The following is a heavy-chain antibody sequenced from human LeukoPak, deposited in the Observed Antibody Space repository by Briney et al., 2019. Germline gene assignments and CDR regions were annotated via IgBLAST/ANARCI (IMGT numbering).Heavy chain of an antibody. J-gene: IGHJ3*01. CDR1: GGTFSTCD. CDR2: IIPIGDIA. Sequence: SVKVSCKPSGGTFSTCDIHWVRQAPGQRLEWMGRIIPIGDIAEYAQNFQGRVTMTADKSTTTAYLEVRSLKSEDTALYYCARISDTTRVTAALDVWGQGTMVTVS. V-gene: IGHV1-69*04. D-gene: IGHD1-1*01. CDR3: ARISDTTRVTAALDV.